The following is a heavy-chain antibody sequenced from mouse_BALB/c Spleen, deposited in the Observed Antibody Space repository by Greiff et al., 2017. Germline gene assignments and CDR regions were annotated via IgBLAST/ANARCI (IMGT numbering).Heavy chain of an antibody. Sequence: VQLQQSAAELARPGASVKMSCKASGYTFTSYTMHWVKQRPGQGLEWIGYINPSSGYTEYNQKFKDKTTLTADKSSSTAYMQLSSLTSEDSAVYYCARSMELGLDYWGQGTTLTVSS. J-gene: IGHJ2*01. D-gene: IGHD1-1*02. CDR2: INPSSGYT. CDR1: GYTFTSYT. CDR3: ARSMELGLDY. V-gene: IGHV1-4*02.